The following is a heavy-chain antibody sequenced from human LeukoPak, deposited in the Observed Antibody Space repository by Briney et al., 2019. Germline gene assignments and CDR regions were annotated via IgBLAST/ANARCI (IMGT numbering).Heavy chain of an antibody. Sequence: PGRSLRLSCAASGFTFDDYAMHWVRQAPGKGLEWVSGISWNSGSIGYADSVKGRFTISRDNAKNSLYLQMNSLRAEDTALYYCAKGLMNYDFWSGYSFYPSDAFDIWGQGTMVTVSS. V-gene: IGHV3-9*01. J-gene: IGHJ3*02. CDR1: GFTFDDYA. CDR2: ISWNSGSI. CDR3: AKGLMNYDFWSGYSFYPSDAFDI. D-gene: IGHD3-3*01.